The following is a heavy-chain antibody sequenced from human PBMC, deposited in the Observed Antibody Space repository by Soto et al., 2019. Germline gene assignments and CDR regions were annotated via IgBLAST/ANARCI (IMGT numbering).Heavy chain of an antibody. CDR2: ISCYNGKT. Sequence: ASVKVSCKTSGYSFTAYGISWVRQTPGQGLEWMGWISCYNGKTKYAQKVQGRVTMTTDTSTSTAYMEVRSLRSDDTAIYYCARDAPPPELRFLEWHNYDYNGMDVWGQGTTVTVSS. CDR3: ARDAPPPELRFLEWHNYDYNGMDV. V-gene: IGHV1-18*01. J-gene: IGHJ6*02. D-gene: IGHD3-3*01. CDR1: GYSFTAYG.